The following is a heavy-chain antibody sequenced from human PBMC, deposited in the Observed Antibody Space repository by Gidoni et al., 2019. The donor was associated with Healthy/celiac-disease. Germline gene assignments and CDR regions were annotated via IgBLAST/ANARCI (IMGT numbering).Heavy chain of an antibody. CDR3: AKSKGAAADAFDI. Sequence: EVQLLESGGGLVQPGGSLGLSCAAPGFPFSSYAMSWVRQAPGKGRGGVSAISGSGGSTYYADSVKGRFTISRDNSKNTLYLQMNSLRAEDTAVYYCAKSKGAAADAFDIWGQGTMVTVSS. CDR1: GFPFSSYA. D-gene: IGHD6-13*01. J-gene: IGHJ3*02. V-gene: IGHV3-23*01. CDR2: ISGSGGST.